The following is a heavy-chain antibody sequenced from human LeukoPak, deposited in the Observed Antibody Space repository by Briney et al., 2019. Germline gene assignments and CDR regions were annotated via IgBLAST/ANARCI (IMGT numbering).Heavy chain of an antibody. D-gene: IGHD4-17*01. J-gene: IGHJ4*02. V-gene: IGHV3-23*01. CDR2: ISGSGGST. CDR1: GFTFSSYA. Sequence: PGGSLRLACAASGFTFSSYAMSWVRQAPGKGLECVSAISGSGGSTYYADSVKGRFTISRDNSKNTLYLQMNSLRAEDTAVYYCAKVDYGDFPFDYWGQGTLVTVSS. CDR3: AKVDYGDFPFDY.